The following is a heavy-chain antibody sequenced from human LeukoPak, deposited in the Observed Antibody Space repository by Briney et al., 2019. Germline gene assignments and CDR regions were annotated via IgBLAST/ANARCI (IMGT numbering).Heavy chain of an antibody. CDR2: IYYSGST. D-gene: IGHD3-22*01. Sequence: SETLSLTCTVSGGSISSGDYYWSWIRQPPGKGLEWIGYIYYSGSTYYNPSLKSRVTISVDTSKNQFSLKLSSVTAADTAVYYCAREGYYYDSSGYYFDAFDIWGQGTMVTVSS. CDR1: GGSISSGDYY. V-gene: IGHV4-30-4*01. J-gene: IGHJ3*02. CDR3: AREGYYYDSSGYYFDAFDI.